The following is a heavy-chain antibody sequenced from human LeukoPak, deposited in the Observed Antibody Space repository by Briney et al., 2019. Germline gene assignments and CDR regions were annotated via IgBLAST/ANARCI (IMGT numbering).Heavy chain of an antibody. CDR2: IYYSGST. J-gene: IGHJ4*02. CDR3: ARGRGKPYGSGARFDY. CDR1: RGSIYSFY. Sequence: SETLSLTCTVSRGSIYSFYWSWIRQPPGKGLEWIGNIYYSGSTNYNPSLKSRVTISVDTSKNQFSLKLSSVTAADTAVYYCARGRGKPYGSGARFDYWGQGTLVTVSS. V-gene: IGHV4-59*12. D-gene: IGHD3-10*01.